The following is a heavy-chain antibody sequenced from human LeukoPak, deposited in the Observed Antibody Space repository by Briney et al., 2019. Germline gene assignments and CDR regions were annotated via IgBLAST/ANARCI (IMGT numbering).Heavy chain of an antibody. CDR1: GFTFSSYA. CDR2: ISGSGGST. D-gene: IGHD2-2*01. CDR3: AREEDIVVVPAAAASTFFDY. V-gene: IGHV3-23*01. Sequence: PGGSLRLSCAASGFTFSSYAMSWVRQAPGKGLEWVSAISGSGGSTYYADSVKGRFTISRDNSKNTLYLQMNSLRAEDTAVYYCAREEDIVVVPAAAASTFFDYWGQGTLVTVSS. J-gene: IGHJ4*02.